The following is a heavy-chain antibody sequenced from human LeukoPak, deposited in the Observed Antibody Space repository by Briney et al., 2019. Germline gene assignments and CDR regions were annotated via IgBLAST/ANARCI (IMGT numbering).Heavy chain of an antibody. V-gene: IGHV3-23*01. CDR3: AKGGAISGWYWFDP. CDR1: GFTFSNYG. D-gene: IGHD6-19*01. J-gene: IGHJ5*02. CDR2: ISGSGDEA. Sequence: GGSLRLSCAASGFTFSNYGMNWVRQAPGKGLEWVSSISGSGDEAHHADSVKGRFTISRNNSKNTLYLQMNSLRAEDTALYYCAKGGAISGWYWFDPWGPGTLVTVSS.